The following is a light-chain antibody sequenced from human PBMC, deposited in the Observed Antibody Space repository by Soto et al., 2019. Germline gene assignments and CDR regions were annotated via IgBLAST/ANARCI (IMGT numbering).Light chain of an antibody. CDR1: QTVSSY. J-gene: IGKJ1*01. V-gene: IGKV3D-15*01. CDR2: DAS. Sequence: EIVLTQSPATLSLSPGERATISCRASQTVSSYLALYQQKPGEAPRLHIYDASTSVTSSPARFSGSGCGTELNPLISSLLSDDVAAYYCQQYNNWHSWTFGQGTKVDIK. CDR3: QQYNNWHSWT.